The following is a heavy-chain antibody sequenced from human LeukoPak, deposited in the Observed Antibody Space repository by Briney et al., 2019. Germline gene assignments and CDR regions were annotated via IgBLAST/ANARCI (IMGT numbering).Heavy chain of an antibody. CDR3: ARRWDSNDFWSGYYTTAGAFDI. D-gene: IGHD3-3*01. J-gene: IGHJ3*02. V-gene: IGHV5-51*01. CDR1: GYSFTSYW. Sequence: GESLKISCKGSGYSFTSYWIGWVRQMPGKGPEWMGIIYPGDSDTRYSPSFQGQVTISADKSISTAYLQWSSLKASDTAMYYCARRWDSNDFWSGYYTTAGAFDIWGQGTMVTVSS. CDR2: IYPGDSDT.